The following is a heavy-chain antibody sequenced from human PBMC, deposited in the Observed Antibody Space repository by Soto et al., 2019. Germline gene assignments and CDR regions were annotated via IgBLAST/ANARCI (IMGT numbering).Heavy chain of an antibody. D-gene: IGHD3-10*01. Sequence: GAPVKVSCKASGYTFASYYMHWVRQAPGQGLEWMGIINPSGGSTSYAQKFQGRVTMTRDTSTSTVYMELSSLRSEDTAVYYCAMVPPREDAFDIWGQGTMVTVSS. J-gene: IGHJ3*02. CDR1: GYTFASYY. V-gene: IGHV1-46*01. CDR3: AMVPPREDAFDI. CDR2: INPSGGST.